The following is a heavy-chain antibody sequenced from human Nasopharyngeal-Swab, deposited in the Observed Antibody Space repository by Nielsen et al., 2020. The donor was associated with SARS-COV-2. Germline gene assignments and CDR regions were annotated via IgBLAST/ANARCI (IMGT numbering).Heavy chain of an antibody. V-gene: IGHV3-20*01. J-gene: IGHJ5*02. CDR3: ARDYGYYGSGSYSYWFDP. D-gene: IGHD3-10*01. Sequence: VSQAPGKGLDGVSGINWNGGSTGYADAVKGGFTISRDNDKNYLYLQLNSLRAEDTALYHCARDYGYYGSGSYSYWFDPWGQGTLVTVSS. CDR2: INWNGGST.